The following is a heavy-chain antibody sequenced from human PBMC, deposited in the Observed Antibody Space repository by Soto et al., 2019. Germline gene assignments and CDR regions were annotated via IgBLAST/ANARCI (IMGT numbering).Heavy chain of an antibody. D-gene: IGHD5-18*01. CDR3: AREGIQLWLRYFDY. CDR1: GYTLTSYA. CDR2: INAGNGNT. J-gene: IGHJ4*02. V-gene: IGHV1-3*01. Sequence: ASVKVSCKASGYTLTSYAMHWVRQAPGQRLEWMGWINAGNGNTKYSQKFQGRVTITRDTSASTAYMELSSLRSEDTAVYYCAREGIQLWLRYFDYWGQGTLVTVSS.